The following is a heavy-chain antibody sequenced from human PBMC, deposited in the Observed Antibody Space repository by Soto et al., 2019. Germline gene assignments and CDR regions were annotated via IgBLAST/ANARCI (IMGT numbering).Heavy chain of an antibody. CDR1: GGSISSYY. CDR2: IYTSGST. D-gene: IGHD5-18*01. V-gene: IGHV4-4*07. CDR3: ARDLRIGRGYSYGAFDP. J-gene: IGHJ5*02. Sequence: ETLSLTCTVSGGSISSYYWSWIRQPAGKGLEWIGRIYTSGSTNYNPSLKSRVTMSVDTSKNQFSLKLSSVTAADTAVYYCARDLRIGRGYSYGAFDPWGQGTLVTVSS.